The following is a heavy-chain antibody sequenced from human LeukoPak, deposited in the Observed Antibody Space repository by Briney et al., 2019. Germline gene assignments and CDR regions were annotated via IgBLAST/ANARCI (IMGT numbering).Heavy chain of an antibody. CDR2: IIPIFGTA. CDR3: ARDRDCSSTSCYPSYFDY. Sequence: ASVKVSCKASGGTFSSYSISWVRRAPGQGLEWMGRIIPIFGTANYAQKFQGRVTITTYESTSTVYMELSSLRYEDTAVYYCARDRDCSSTSCYPSYFDYWGQGTLFTVSS. CDR1: GGTFSSYS. V-gene: IGHV1-69*05. J-gene: IGHJ4*02. D-gene: IGHD2-2*01.